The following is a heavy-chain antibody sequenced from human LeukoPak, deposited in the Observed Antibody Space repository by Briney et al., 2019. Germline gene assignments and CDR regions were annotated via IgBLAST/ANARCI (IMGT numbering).Heavy chain of an antibody. V-gene: IGHV1-46*01. CDR2: INPNGGRT. CDR3: ARAEGTYYDFS. D-gene: IGHD3-3*01. CDR1: ENTFTNYY. Sequence: ASVKVSCKASENTFTNYYMHWVRQAPGQGLEWLGLINPNGGRTSYAQNFQGRVTMTRDTSISTAYMELSRLRSDDTAVYYCARAEGTYYDFSWGQGTLVTVSS. J-gene: IGHJ5*02.